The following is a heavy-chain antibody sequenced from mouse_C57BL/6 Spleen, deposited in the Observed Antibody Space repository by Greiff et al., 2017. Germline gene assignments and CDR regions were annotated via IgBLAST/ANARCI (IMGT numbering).Heavy chain of an antibody. Sequence: VQLQQSGAELVKPGASVKISCKASGYAFSSYWMNWVQQRPGKGLEWIGQIYPGDGDTNYNGKFKGKATLTADKSSSTAYMQLSSLTSEDSAVYFCARDVDYFDYWGQGTTLTVSS. J-gene: IGHJ2*01. CDR1: GYAFSSYW. V-gene: IGHV1-80*01. CDR3: ARDVDYFDY. CDR2: IYPGDGDT.